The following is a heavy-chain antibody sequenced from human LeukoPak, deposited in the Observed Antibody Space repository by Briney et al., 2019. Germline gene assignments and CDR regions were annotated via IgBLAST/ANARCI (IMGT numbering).Heavy chain of an antibody. D-gene: IGHD3-10*01. CDR2: INHSGST. Sequence: SETLSLTCAVYGGSFSGYYWSWIRQPPGKGLEWIGEINHSGSTNYNPSLKSRVTISVDTSKNQFSLKLSSVTAADTAVYYCARDRSYGSGSYGFDPWGQGTLVTVSS. J-gene: IGHJ5*02. CDR1: GGSFSGYY. CDR3: ARDRSYGSGSYGFDP. V-gene: IGHV4-34*01.